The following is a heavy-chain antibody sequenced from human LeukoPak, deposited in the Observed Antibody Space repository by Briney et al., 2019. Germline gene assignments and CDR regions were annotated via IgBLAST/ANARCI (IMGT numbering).Heavy chain of an antibody. J-gene: IGHJ4*02. V-gene: IGHV4-39*01. CDR1: GGSISSSSYY. CDR3: ASRPKGRSITYYFDY. D-gene: IGHD1-14*01. CDR2: IYYSGST. Sequence: SETLSLTCSVSGGSISSSSYYWGWIRQPPGKGREWIGSIYYSGSTYYNPSLKSRVTISVDTSKNQFSLKLSSVAAADTAVYYCASRPKGRSITYYFDYWGQGTLVTVSS.